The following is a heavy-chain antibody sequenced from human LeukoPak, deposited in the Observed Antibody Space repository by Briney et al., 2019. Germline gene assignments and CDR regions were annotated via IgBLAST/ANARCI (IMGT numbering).Heavy chain of an antibody. CDR3: STLTSRGLSDS. CDR1: GFTFTNAW. CDR2: IKSKADGETI. J-gene: IGHJ4*02. D-gene: IGHD1-20*01. V-gene: IGHV3-15*07. Sequence: GGSLRLSCAASGFTFTNAWMNWVRQAPGKGLEWVGRIKSKADGETIDYAAPVKGRFTFSRDDSKNMLYLQMNSLKNEDTAVYYCSTLTSRGLSDSWGQGTLVTVSS.